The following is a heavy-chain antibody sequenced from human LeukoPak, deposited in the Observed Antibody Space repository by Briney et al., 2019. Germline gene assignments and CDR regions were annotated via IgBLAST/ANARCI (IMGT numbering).Heavy chain of an antibody. CDR3: ARSPLGVDTAMVGDNFDY. V-gene: IGHV4-38-2*02. D-gene: IGHD5-18*01. Sequence: SETLSLTCTVSGYSISSGYYWGWIRQPPGKGLEWIGSIYHSGSTYYNPSLKSRVTISVDTSKNQFSLKLSSVTAADTAVYYCARSPLGVDTAMVGDNFDYWGQGTLVTVSS. CDR2: IYHSGST. J-gene: IGHJ4*02. CDR1: GYSISSGYY.